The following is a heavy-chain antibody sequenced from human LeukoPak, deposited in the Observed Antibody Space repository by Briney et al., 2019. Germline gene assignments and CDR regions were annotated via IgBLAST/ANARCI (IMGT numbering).Heavy chain of an antibody. Sequence: GESLKISCKGSGYSFTSYWIGWVRQMPGKGLEWMGIIYPGDSDTRYSPSFQGQVTISADKSISTAYLQWSSLKASDTAMYYCARVLRYCSSTSCYTGGPGWFDPWGQGTLVTVSS. J-gene: IGHJ5*02. CDR1: GYSFTSYW. CDR2: IYPGDSDT. V-gene: IGHV5-51*01. D-gene: IGHD2-2*02. CDR3: ARVLRYCSSTSCYTGGPGWFDP.